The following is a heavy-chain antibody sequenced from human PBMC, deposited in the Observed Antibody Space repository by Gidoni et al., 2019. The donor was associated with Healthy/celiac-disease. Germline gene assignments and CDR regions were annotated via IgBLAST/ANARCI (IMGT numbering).Heavy chain of an antibody. J-gene: IGHJ4*02. CDR2: ISGSGGST. CDR3: AKGDSSGYRLYYFDY. CDR1: GFTCSSYA. Sequence: EVQLLQSGVGLVQPGWSLRLSCAASGFTCSSYAMSWVRQAPGKGLEWVSAISGSGGSTYYADSVKGRFTISRDNSKNTLYLQMNSLRAEDTAVYYCAKGDSSGYRLYYFDYWGQGTLVTVSS. V-gene: IGHV3-23*01. D-gene: IGHD3-22*01.